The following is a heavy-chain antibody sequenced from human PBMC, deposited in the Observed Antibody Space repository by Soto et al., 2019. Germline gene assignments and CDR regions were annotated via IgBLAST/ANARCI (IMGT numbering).Heavy chain of an antibody. V-gene: IGHV4-34*01. Sequence: SETLSLTCAVYGASLSDNYCNWLRQPPGKGLEWIGEINHSGNTNYNPSLRSLVTISIDTSKNQLSLNLRSVSAPDTAAYYYAKGRGEFGAWGRRTGVTVYS. D-gene: IGHD2-21*01. J-gene: IGHJ5*02. CDR2: INHSGNT. CDR3: AKGRGEFGA. CDR1: GASLSDNY.